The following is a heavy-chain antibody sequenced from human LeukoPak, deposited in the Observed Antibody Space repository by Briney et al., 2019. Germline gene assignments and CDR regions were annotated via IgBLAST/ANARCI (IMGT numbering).Heavy chain of an antibody. Sequence: GGSLRLSCAASGFTFSNYAMTWVRQAPGKGLEWVSTIIGSGATTYYADSVKGRFTISRDNSKNTLYLQMNSLRAEDTAVYYCAKGYYDSSGYYFDDWGQGTLVTVSS. CDR3: AKGYYDSSGYYFDD. J-gene: IGHJ4*02. CDR1: GFTFSNYA. V-gene: IGHV3-23*01. CDR2: IIGSGATT. D-gene: IGHD3-22*01.